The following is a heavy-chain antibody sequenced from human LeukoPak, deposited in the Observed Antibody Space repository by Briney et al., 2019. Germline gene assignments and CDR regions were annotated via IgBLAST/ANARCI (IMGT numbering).Heavy chain of an antibody. CDR2: ISSSSRYI. J-gene: IGHJ4*02. V-gene: IGHV3-21*06. D-gene: IGHD6-13*01. CDR3: ARVAEAAAFDS. CDR1: GFTFRSYS. Sequence: GGSLRLSCAVSGFTFRSYSMNWVRQAPGKGLEWVSSISSSSRYIYYADSMKGRFTISRDNSKNSLYLQMNSLRAEDTAVYYCARVAEAAAFDSWGQGTLVTVPS.